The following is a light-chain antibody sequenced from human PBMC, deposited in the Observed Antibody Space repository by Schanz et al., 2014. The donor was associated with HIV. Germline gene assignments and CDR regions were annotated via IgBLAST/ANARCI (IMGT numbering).Light chain of an antibody. CDR3: SSYTSSSTRV. Sequence: QSALTQPPSASGSPGQSVTISCTGTSSDVGGYNYVSWYQQHPDKAPKLMIYDVSNRPSGVSNRFSGSKSGNTASLTISGLQPEDEGDYYCSSYTSSSTRVFGTGTKLTVL. CDR1: SSDVGGYNY. J-gene: IGLJ1*01. V-gene: IGLV2-14*01. CDR2: DVS.